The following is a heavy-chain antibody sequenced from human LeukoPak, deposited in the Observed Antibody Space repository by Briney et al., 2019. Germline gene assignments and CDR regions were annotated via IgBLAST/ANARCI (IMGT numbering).Heavy chain of an antibody. V-gene: IGHV3-30*18. D-gene: IGHD2/OR15-2a*01. CDR1: GFTFSSYD. CDR3: AKDVYDYPDY. CDR2: ISYDGSNK. J-gene: IGHJ4*02. Sequence: GGSLRLSCAASGFTFSSYDMHWVRQALGKGLEWVAVISYDGSNKYYADSVKGRFTISRDNSKNTLYLQMNSLRAEDTAVYYCAKDVYDYPDYWGQGTLVTVSS.